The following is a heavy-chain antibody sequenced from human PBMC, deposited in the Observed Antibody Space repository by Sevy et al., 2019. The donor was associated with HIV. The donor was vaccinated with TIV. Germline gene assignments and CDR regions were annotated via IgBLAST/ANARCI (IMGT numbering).Heavy chain of an antibody. V-gene: IGHV1-69*13. Sequence: ASVKVSCKASGGTFSSYAISWVRQAPGQGLEWMGGIIPIFGTANYAQKFQGRVTITADESTSTAYMELSSLRSEDTAVYYCARTITLVVVPAAGGYYYYGMDVWGQGTTVTVSS. J-gene: IGHJ6*02. CDR2: IIPIFGTA. CDR1: GGTFSSYA. D-gene: IGHD2-2*01. CDR3: ARTITLVVVPAAGGYYYYGMDV.